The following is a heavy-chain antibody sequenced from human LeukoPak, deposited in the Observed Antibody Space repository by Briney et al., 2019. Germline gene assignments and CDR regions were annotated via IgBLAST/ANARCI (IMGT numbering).Heavy chain of an antibody. D-gene: IGHD3-9*01. CDR2: IYYSGST. V-gene: IGHV4-59*01. Sequence: PSETLSLTCAVYGGSFSGYYWSWIRQPPGKGLEWIGYIYYSGSTNYNPSLKSRVTISVDTSKNQFSLKLSSVTAADTAVYYCARVAPRDILTGYSPINWFDPWGQGTLVTVSS. CDR1: GGSFSGYY. CDR3: ARVAPRDILTGYSPINWFDP. J-gene: IGHJ5*02.